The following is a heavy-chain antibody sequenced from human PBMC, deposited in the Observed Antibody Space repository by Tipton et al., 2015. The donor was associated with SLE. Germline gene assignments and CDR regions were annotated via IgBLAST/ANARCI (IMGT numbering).Heavy chain of an antibody. J-gene: IGHJ4*02. Sequence: QVQLVQSGPEVKKPGASVRVSCKASGYTFSGYYIHWVRQAPGQGLEWMGWINPNSGDTNYAQKFQGRVTMTRDTSISAAYMELSRVRADDTAMYYCAKRGDYFTSGTVFEYWGQGTLVTVSS. D-gene: IGHD2/OR15-2a*01. CDR2: INPNSGDT. CDR3: AKRGDYFTSGTVFEY. V-gene: IGHV1-2*02. CDR1: GYTFSGYY.